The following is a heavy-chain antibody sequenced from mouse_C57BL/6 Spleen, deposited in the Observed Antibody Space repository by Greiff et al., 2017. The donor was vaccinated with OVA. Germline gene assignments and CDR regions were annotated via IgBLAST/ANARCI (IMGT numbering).Heavy chain of an antibody. Sequence: QVQLQQPGPELVKPGASVKLSCKASGYAFSSSWMHWVKQSPGQGLEWIGQIYPGDGDTNYNGKFKGKATLTVDKSSSTAYMQRSSLTSEASAVYFCARGGGYAMDYWGQGTSVTVSS. D-gene: IGHD1-1*02. J-gene: IGHJ4*01. CDR1: GYAFSSSW. CDR2: IYPGDGDT. CDR3: ARGGGYAMDY. V-gene: IGHV1-82*01.